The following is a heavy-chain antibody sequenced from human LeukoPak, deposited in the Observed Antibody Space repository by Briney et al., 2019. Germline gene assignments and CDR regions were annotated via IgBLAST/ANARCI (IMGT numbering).Heavy chain of an antibody. CDR3: ARGGYTYAYEY. D-gene: IGHD5-18*01. CDR2: INHSGSA. V-gene: IGHV4-34*01. Sequence: ASETLSLTCAVYGASFSDYYWSWIRQPPGKGLEWIGEINHSGSANYNPSLKSRVTISLDTSKNQFSLKLTSLTAAATAMYYCARGGYTYAYEYWGQGTLVTVSS. J-gene: IGHJ4*02. CDR1: GASFSDYY.